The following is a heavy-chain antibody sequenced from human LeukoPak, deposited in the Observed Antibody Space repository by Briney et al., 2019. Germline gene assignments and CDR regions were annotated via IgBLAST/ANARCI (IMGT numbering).Heavy chain of an antibody. CDR3: AQLSGYGDYSSNWFDP. Sequence: GGSLRLSCVASEFTFSNYAMGWVRQAPGKGLEWVSAISGSGGSTYYADSVKGRFTISRDNSKNTLYLQMSSLRAEDTAVYFCAQLSGYGDYSSNWFDPWGQGTLVTVSS. CDR1: EFTFSNYA. J-gene: IGHJ5*02. V-gene: IGHV3-23*01. D-gene: IGHD4-17*01. CDR2: ISGSGGST.